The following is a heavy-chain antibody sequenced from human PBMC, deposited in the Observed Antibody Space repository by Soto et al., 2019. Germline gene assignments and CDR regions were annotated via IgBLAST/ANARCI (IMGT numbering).Heavy chain of an antibody. Sequence: QVQLQESGPGLVKPSDTLSLTCAVSGYSISSSNWWGWIRQPPGKGLEWIGYIYYSVSTYYNPSLKSRVTMSVDTSKNQVSLKLSSVTAVDTAVYYCARSAVAITSVGYFDYWGQGTLVTVSS. CDR1: GYSISSSNW. CDR3: ARSAVAITSVGYFDY. V-gene: IGHV4-28*01. D-gene: IGHD3-22*01. J-gene: IGHJ4*02. CDR2: IYYSVST.